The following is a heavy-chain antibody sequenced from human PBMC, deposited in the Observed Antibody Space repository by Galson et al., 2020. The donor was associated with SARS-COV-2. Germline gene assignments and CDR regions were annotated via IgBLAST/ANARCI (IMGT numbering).Heavy chain of an antibody. D-gene: IGHD1-1*01. CDR3: ARESVYDLNYSNY. Sequence: SETLSLTCTVSGGSISSSSYYWGWIRQPPGKGLEWIGSIYYSGSTYYNPSLKSRVTISVDTSKNQFSLKLSSVTAADTAVYYCARESVYDLNYSNYWGQGTLVTVSS. J-gene: IGHJ4*02. V-gene: IGHV4-39*07. CDR1: GGSISSSSYY. CDR2: IYYSGST.